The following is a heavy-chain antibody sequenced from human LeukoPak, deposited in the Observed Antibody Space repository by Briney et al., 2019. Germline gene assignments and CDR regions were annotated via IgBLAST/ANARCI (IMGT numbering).Heavy chain of an antibody. D-gene: IGHD6-13*01. J-gene: IGHJ4*02. V-gene: IGHV1-18*01. Sequence: GASVKVSCKASGYTFTNYGISWVRQAPGQGLEWMGWISGYNSNTKYAQNLQGRVTMTTDTSTSIAYMELRSLRFDDTAVYYCARDLAGYSSSWYDYWGQGTLVTVSS. CDR2: ISGYNSNT. CDR3: ARDLAGYSSSWYDY. CDR1: GYTFTNYG.